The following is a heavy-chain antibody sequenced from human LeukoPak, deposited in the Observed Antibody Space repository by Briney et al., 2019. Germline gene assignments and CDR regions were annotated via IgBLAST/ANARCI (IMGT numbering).Heavy chain of an antibody. D-gene: IGHD6-19*01. CDR2: INHPGTQK. Sequence: GGSLRLSCAASGFSFSDFCMSWVPPAPGKGLEWVAFINHPGTQKYYVDSVEGRFTISRDNAKNSLYLQMNRLRAEDTAVYYCTRDWLDASLDYWGQGVLVTVSS. V-gene: IGHV3-7*01. CDR3: TRDWLDASLDY. CDR1: GFSFSDFC. J-gene: IGHJ4*02.